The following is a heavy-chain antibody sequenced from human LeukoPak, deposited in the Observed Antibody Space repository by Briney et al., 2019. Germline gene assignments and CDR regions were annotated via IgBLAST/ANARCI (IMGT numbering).Heavy chain of an antibody. CDR2: IYYSGST. CDR1: GGSISSYL. CDR3: ARAYYYGSGSYAFDI. Sequence: PSETLSLTCTVSGGSISSYLWSWIRQPPGKGLEWIGYIYYSGSTNHNPSLKSRVTISVDTSKNQFSLKLSSVTAADTAVYYCARAYYYGSGSYAFDIWGQGTMVTVSS. D-gene: IGHD3-10*01. V-gene: IGHV4-59*01. J-gene: IGHJ3*02.